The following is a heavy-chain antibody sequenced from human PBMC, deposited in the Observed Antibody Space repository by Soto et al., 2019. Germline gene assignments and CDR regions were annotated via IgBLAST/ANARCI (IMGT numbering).Heavy chain of an antibody. D-gene: IGHD4-17*01. J-gene: IGHJ4*02. CDR3: AKDLTVTTQSRYFDY. V-gene: IGHV3-23*01. CDR1: GFTFSSYA. CDR2: ISGSGGST. Sequence: VGSLRLSCAASGFTFSSYAMSWVRQAPGKGLEWVSAISGSGGSTYYADSVKGRFTISRDNSKNTLYLQMNSLRAEDTAVYYCAKDLTVTTQSRYFDYWGQGTLVTVSS.